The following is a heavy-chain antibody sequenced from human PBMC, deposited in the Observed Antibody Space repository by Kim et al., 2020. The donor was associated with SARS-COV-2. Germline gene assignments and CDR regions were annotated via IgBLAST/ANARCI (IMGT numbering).Heavy chain of an antibody. D-gene: IGHD3-22*01. CDR3: ATGYYYESSSYDY. V-gene: IGHV3-30*02. J-gene: IGHJ4*02. Sequence: YADSVKGRFIISRDNSKNTLHLQMNSLRPEDTALYYCATGYYYESSSYDYWGQGTPVTVSS.